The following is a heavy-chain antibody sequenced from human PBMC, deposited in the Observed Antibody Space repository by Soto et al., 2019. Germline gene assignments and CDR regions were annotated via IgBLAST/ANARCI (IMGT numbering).Heavy chain of an antibody. CDR1: GFTFSSEW. J-gene: IGHJ4*02. Sequence: EVQLVESGGGLVQPGGSLRLSCAASGFTFSSEWMNWVRQAPGKGLEWVANIKEDGSQKYYVDSVKGRFTVSRDNAKNSLYLEMNSLRAEDTAVYYCARLLLGDWGQGTLLTVSS. CDR2: IKEDGSQK. V-gene: IGHV3-7*01. CDR3: ARLLLGD. D-gene: IGHD3-16*01.